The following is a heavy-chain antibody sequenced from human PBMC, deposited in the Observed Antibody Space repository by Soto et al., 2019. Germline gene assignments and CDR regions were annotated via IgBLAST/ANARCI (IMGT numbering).Heavy chain of an antibody. CDR1: GYSFTSYW. J-gene: IGHJ4*02. CDR2: IYPGDSDT. Sequence: GESLKISCKGSGYSFTSYWIGCVRQMPGKGLEWMGIIYPGDSDTRYSPSFQGQVTISADKSISTAYLQWSSLKASDTAMYYCAIQGAYYYDSSGYYYFDYLGQGTLVTVSS. D-gene: IGHD3-22*01. CDR3: AIQGAYYYDSSGYYYFDY. V-gene: IGHV5-51*01.